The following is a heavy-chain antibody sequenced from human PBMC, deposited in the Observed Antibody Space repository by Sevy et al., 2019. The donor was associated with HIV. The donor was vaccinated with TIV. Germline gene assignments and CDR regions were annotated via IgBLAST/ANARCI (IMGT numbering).Heavy chain of an antibody. J-gene: IGHJ4*02. CDR2: INPNSGGT. CDR1: GYTFTGYY. CDR3: ARWDSGSYYGQTDY. D-gene: IGHD1-26*01. Sequence: ASVKVSCKASGYTFTGYYMHWVRQAPGQGLEWMGWINPNSGGTNYAQKFQGRVTMTRDTPISTAYMELSRLRSDDTAVYYCARWDSGSYYGQTDYWGQGTLVTVSS. V-gene: IGHV1-2*02.